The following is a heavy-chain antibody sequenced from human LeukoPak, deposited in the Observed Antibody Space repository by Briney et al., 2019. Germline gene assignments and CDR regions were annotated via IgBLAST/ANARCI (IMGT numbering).Heavy chain of an antibody. D-gene: IGHD3-10*01. J-gene: IGHJ4*02. CDR3: ARAEPITMVRGVITQENFDY. Sequence: GGSLRLSCAASGFTFSSYSMNWVRQAPGKGLEWVSSISSSSSYIYYADSVKGRFTISRDNAKNSLYLQMNSLRAEDTTMYYCARAEPITMVRGVITQENFDYWGQGTLVTVSS. V-gene: IGHV3-21*01. CDR2: ISSSSSYI. CDR1: GFTFSSYS.